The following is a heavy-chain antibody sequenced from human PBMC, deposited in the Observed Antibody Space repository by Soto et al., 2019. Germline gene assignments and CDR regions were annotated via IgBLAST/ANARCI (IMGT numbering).Heavy chain of an antibody. D-gene: IGHD3-16*01. V-gene: IGHV4-30-4*01. CDR2: ICYSGST. CDR3: ARAPIPYAMIKLGGVS. CDR1: GGSISSGDYY. J-gene: IGHJ4*02. Sequence: QVQLQESGPGLVKPSQTLSLTCTVSGGSISSGDYYWSWIRQPPGKGLEWIGYICYSGSTYYNPSLKSRVTISVDTSKNQFSLKLSSVTAADTAVYYCARAPIPYAMIKLGGVSWGQGTLVTVSS.